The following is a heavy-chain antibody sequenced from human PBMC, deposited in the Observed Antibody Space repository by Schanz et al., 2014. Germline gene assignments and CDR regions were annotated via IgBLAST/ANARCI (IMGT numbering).Heavy chain of an antibody. CDR2: IFTDGRT. Sequence: EVHLLESGGGLVPPGGSLRLSCTASGFTFSDYWMSWVRQAPGRGLEWVSIIFTDGRTYYADSVKGRFTISRDSSKNTLFLQMNSLRTEDTAVYYCARLDPYCRSGTCSRAFDFWGQGTLVTVSA. D-gene: IGHD2-15*01. CDR1: GFTFSDYW. V-gene: IGHV3-66*02. J-gene: IGHJ4*02. CDR3: ARLDPYCRSGTCSRAFDF.